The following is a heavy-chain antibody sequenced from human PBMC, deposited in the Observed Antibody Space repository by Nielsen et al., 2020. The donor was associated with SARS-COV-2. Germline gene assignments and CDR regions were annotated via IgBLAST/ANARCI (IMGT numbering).Heavy chain of an antibody. CDR3: ARGDSGWLVLGGYWFDP. Sequence: GESLKISCVASGFMFSTYWMTWVRQAPGKGLEWVANIAQDGSDKYYVESVEGRFTISKDNAKNSLYLQMNSLRAEDTAVYYCARGDSGWLVLGGYWFDPWGQGTLVTVSS. CDR2: IAQDGSDK. J-gene: IGHJ5*02. D-gene: IGHD6-19*01. CDR1: GFMFSTYW. V-gene: IGHV3-7*01.